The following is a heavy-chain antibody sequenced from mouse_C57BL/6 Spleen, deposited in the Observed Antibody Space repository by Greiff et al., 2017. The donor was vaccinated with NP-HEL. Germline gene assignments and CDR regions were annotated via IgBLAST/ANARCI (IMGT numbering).Heavy chain of an antibody. V-gene: IGHV1-54*01. D-gene: IGHD1-1*01. J-gene: IGHJ1*03. Sequence: QVQLQQSGAELVRPGTSVKVSCKASGYAFTNYLIEWVKQRPGQGLEWIGVINPGSGGTNYNEKFKGKATLTADKSSSTAYMQLSSLTSEDSAVYFCARHYYGSSPHWYFDVWGTGTTVTVSS. CDR1: GYAFTNYL. CDR3: ARHYYGSSPHWYFDV. CDR2: INPGSGGT.